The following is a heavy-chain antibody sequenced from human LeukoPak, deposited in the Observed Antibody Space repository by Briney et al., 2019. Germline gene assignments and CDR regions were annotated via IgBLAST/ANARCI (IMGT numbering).Heavy chain of an antibody. Sequence: SETLSLTCTVSGGSVSSGSYYWSWIRQPPGKGLEWIGYIYSSGSTNYNPSLKSRVTISVDTSKNQFSLKLSSVTAADTAVYYCARKSSSGWYFDYWGQGTLVTVSS. CDR3: ARKSSSGWYFDY. D-gene: IGHD6-19*01. CDR1: GGSVSSGSYY. J-gene: IGHJ4*02. CDR2: IYSSGST. V-gene: IGHV4-61*01.